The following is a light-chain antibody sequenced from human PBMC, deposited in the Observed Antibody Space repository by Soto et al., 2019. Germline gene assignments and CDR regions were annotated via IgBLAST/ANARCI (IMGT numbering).Light chain of an antibody. V-gene: IGLV2-14*01. Sequence: QSALTQPASVSGSPGQSITISCTGTSSDVGGYNYVSWYQQQPGKAPKLMIYEVSNRPAGVSNRFSGSKSGNTASLTISGLQAEYEADYYCSSYTSSSTLVFGGGTKLTVL. CDR2: EVS. CDR1: SSDVGGYNY. CDR3: SSYTSSSTLV. J-gene: IGLJ2*01.